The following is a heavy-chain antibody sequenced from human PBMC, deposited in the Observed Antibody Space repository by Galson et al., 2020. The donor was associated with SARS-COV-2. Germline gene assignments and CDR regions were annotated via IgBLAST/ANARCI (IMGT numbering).Heavy chain of an antibody. J-gene: IGHJ6*02. CDR1: GFTFSSYG. Sequence: GGSLRLSCAASGFTFSSYGMHWVRQAPGKGLEWVAVISYDGSNKYYADSVKGRFTISRDNSKNTLYLQMNSLRAEDTAVYYCAKDWYSRHYGMDVWGQGTTVTVSS. D-gene: IGHD6-13*01. CDR3: AKDWYSRHYGMDV. CDR2: ISYDGSNK. V-gene: IGHV3-30*18.